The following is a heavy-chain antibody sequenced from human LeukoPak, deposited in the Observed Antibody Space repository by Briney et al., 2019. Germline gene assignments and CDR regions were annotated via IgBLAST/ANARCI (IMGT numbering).Heavy chain of an antibody. V-gene: IGHV4-38-2*01. CDR2: IYHSGST. Sequence: SETLSLTCAVSGYSISSGYYWGWIRQPPGKGLEWIGSIYHSGSTYYNPSLKSRVTISVDTSKNQFSLKLNSATAADTAVYYCARTGLYGSGSSDYWGQGTLVTVSS. CDR3: ARTGLYGSGSSDY. J-gene: IGHJ4*02. CDR1: GYSISSGYY. D-gene: IGHD3-10*01.